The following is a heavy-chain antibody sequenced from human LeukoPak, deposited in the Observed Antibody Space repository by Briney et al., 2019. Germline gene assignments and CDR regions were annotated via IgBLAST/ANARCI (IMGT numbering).Heavy chain of an antibody. CDR3: ARGGGYSYGQTTKFFDY. J-gene: IGHJ4*02. D-gene: IGHD5-18*01. Sequence: PSETLSLTCTVSGGSISSGGYYWSWLRQHPGKGLEWIAYIYYSGSTYYNPSLKSRVTISVNTSKNQFSLKLSSVTAADTAVYYCARGGGYSYGQTTKFFDYWGQGTLVTVSS. CDR2: IYYSGST. V-gene: IGHV4-31*03. CDR1: GGSISSGGYY.